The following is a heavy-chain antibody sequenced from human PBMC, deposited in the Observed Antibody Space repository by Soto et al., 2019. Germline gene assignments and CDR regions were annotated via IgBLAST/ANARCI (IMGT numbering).Heavy chain of an antibody. J-gene: IGHJ3*02. CDR2: LYDVDGT. V-gene: IGHV3-53*01. CDR1: GLTVSGKKY. Sequence: DVQLVESGGGLIQPGGSLRLSCAAFGLTVSGKKYLAWVRQAPGKGLEWLSGLYDVDGTYYADSVKGRFTVSRDSSLSVVYLQIHSLRPDDTAVYYCASWQLQEHAYDIWGLGTAVTVSS. D-gene: IGHD1-1*01. CDR3: ASWQLQEHAYDI.